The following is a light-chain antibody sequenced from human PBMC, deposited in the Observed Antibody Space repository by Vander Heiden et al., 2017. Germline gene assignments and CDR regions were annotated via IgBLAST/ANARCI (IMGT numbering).Light chain of an antibody. J-gene: IGKJ3*01. CDR2: AAS. CDR3: QQYDSTPAT. V-gene: IGKV1-NL1*01. CDR1: QGISNS. Sequence: DIQMTQSPSSLSASVGDRVTITCRASQGISNSLAWYQQKPGKAPKLLLSAASRLESGVPSRFSGRGSGTDYTLTISSLQPEDFATYYCQQYDSTPATFGHGTKVDIK.